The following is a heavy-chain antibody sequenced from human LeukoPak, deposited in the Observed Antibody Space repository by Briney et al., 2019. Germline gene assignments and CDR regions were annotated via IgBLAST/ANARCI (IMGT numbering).Heavy chain of an antibody. Sequence: PSGTLSLTCAVSAGFINSSNWWSWVRQPPGQGLEWIGEIFHTGDANYNPSLKSRVTMSVDKSKNQFSLRLSSVTAADAAMYFCVRDRNSNLRLGFWGQGALVTVSS. J-gene: IGHJ4*02. CDR2: IFHTGDA. V-gene: IGHV4-4*02. CDR1: AGFINSSNW. D-gene: IGHD5-12*01. CDR3: VRDRNSNLRLGF.